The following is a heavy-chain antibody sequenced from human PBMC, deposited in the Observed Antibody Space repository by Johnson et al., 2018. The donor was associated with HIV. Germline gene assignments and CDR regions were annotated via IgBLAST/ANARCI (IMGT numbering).Heavy chain of an antibody. CDR3: MSRRGSPGARDAFDI. V-gene: IGHV3-30*04. CDR2: ISYDGSNK. Sequence: QEKLVESGGGVVQPGRSLRLSCAASGFTFSSYAMHWVRQAPGKGLEWVAVISYDGSNKYYADSVKGRFTISRDNSKNTLYLQMNSLRAEDTAVYYCMSRRGSPGARDAFDIWGQGTMVTVSS. CDR1: GFTFSSYA. D-gene: IGHD5-24*01. J-gene: IGHJ3*02.